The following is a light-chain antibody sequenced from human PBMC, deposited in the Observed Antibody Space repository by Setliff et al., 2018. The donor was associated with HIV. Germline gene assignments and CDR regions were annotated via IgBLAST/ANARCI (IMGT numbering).Light chain of an antibody. V-gene: IGLV2-18*02. J-gene: IGLJ2*01. Sequence: QSVLTQPPSVSGSPGQSVTISCTGTSSDVGIYDRVSWYQQPPGTAPKLIIFEVSKRPSGVPDRFSGSKSGNTASLTISGLQAEDEADYFCSSYSSSTTLVFGGGTQLTVL. CDR2: EVS. CDR3: SSYSSSTTLV. CDR1: SSDVGIYDR.